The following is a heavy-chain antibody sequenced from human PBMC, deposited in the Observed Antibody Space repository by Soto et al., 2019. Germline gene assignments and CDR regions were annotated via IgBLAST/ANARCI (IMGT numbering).Heavy chain of an antibody. V-gene: IGHV2-5*02. Sequence: GLDLEWLALIYWDDDKRYSPSLKSRLTITKDTSKNQVVLTMTNMDPVDTATYYCAHGGGDFWSGYDDAFDIWGQGTMVTVSS. J-gene: IGHJ3*02. CDR2: IYWDDDK. D-gene: IGHD3-3*01. CDR3: AHGGGDFWSGYDDAFDI.